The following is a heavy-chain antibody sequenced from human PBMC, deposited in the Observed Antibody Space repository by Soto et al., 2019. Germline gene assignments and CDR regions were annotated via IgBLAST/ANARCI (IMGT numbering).Heavy chain of an antibody. D-gene: IGHD3-3*02. CDR1: GFTFSNYA. CDR2: IGGGDDI. J-gene: IGHJ3*01. Sequence: VQLLESGGGLVQPEGSLRLSCEASGFTFSNYAMAWVRQTPGEGPEWVSTIGGGDDIFYAESVQGRFIISRDDSRSTMYLQMDNLRVEDTAIYFCAKDSISYNGIYDAFDVWGQGTVVTVSS. V-gene: IGHV3-23*01. CDR3: AKDSISYNGIYDAFDV.